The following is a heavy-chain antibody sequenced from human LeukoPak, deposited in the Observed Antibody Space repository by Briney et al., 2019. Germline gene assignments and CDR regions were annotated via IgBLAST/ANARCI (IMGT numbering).Heavy chain of an antibody. V-gene: IGHV7-4-1*02. CDR2: INTISGNP. CDR1: GYTFTSYA. Sequence: ASVKVSCKASGYTFTSYAMNWVRQAPGLELEWMGWINTISGNPTYAQGFTGRFVFSLDTSVSTAYLQISILKAKDTAVYYCARGPHGCSGAYCYVGYWGQGTLVTVSS. D-gene: IGHD2-15*01. J-gene: IGHJ4*02. CDR3: ARGPHGCSGAYCYVGY.